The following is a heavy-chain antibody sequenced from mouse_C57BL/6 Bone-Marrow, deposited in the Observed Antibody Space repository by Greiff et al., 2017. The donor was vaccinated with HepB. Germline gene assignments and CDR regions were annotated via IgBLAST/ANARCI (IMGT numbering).Heavy chain of an antibody. D-gene: IGHD2-9*01. CDR2: IDPETGGT. J-gene: IGHJ3*01. V-gene: IGHV1-15*01. CDR1: GYTFTDYE. CDR3: TPTMVTSAWFAY. Sequence: QVQLQQSGAELVRPGASVTLSCKASGYTFTDYEMHWVKQTPVHGLEWIGAIDPETGGTAYNQKFKGKAILTADKSSSTAYMELRSLTSEDSAVYYCTPTMVTSAWFAYWGQGTLVTVSA.